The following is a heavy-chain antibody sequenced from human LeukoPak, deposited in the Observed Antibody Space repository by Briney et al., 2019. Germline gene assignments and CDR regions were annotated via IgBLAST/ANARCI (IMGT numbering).Heavy chain of an antibody. Sequence: PGGSLRLSCAASGFTFSSYEMNWVRQAPGKGLEWVSYISNSRSTIYYANSVKGRFTISRDNANNSLFLQMNSLRDEDTAVYYCARESEGGTTIDFWGQGTLVTVSS. CDR3: ARESEGGTTIDF. CDR2: ISNSRSTI. J-gene: IGHJ4*02. D-gene: IGHD1-1*01. V-gene: IGHV3-48*02. CDR1: GFTFSSYE.